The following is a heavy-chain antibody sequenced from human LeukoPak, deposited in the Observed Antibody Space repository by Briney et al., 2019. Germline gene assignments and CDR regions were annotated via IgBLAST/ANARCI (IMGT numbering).Heavy chain of an antibody. Sequence: SETLSLTCTVSGGSISSYYWSWIRQPPGKGLEWIGYIYYSGSTNYNPSLKSRVTISVDTSKNQFSLKLSSVTAADTAVYYCARMTGPYYDFWRVNWFDPWGQGTLVTVSS. V-gene: IGHV4-59*12. CDR3: ARMTGPYYDFWRVNWFDP. CDR1: GGSISSYY. D-gene: IGHD3-3*01. J-gene: IGHJ5*02. CDR2: IYYSGST.